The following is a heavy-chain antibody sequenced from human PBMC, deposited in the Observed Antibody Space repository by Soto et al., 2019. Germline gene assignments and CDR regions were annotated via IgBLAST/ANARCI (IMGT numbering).Heavy chain of an antibody. V-gene: IGHV4-31*03. CDR2: IYYSGST. CDR3: ARHPHCSGGSCYSGGIDY. J-gene: IGHJ4*02. Sequence: SETLSLTCTVSGGSISSGGYYWSWIRQHPGKGLEWIGYIYYSGSTYYNPSLKSRVTISVDTSKNQFSLKLSSVTAADTAVYYCARHPHCSGGSCYSGGIDYWGRGTLVTVSS. CDR1: GGSISSGGYY. D-gene: IGHD2-15*01.